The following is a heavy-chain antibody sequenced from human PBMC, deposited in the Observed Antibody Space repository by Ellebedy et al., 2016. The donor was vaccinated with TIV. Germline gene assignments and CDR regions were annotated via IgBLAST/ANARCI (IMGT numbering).Heavy chain of an antibody. Sequence: GGSLRLSCAGSGFTFSSYSMNWVRQAPGKGLEWVAYISRSTTTIYYADSARGRFTISRDNAKNSLYLQMNSLRAEDTAVYYCARDPVDTSMVKIYFDYWGQGTLVSVSS. CDR2: ISRSTTTI. CDR3: ARDPVDTSMVKIYFDY. D-gene: IGHD5-18*01. V-gene: IGHV3-48*01. J-gene: IGHJ4*02. CDR1: GFTFSSYS.